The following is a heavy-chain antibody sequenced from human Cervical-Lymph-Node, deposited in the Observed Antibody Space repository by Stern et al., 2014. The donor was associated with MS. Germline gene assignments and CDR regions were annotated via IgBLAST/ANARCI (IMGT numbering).Heavy chain of an antibody. J-gene: IGHJ6*02. D-gene: IGHD5-24*01. CDR1: GGTFSNFA. CDR3: ARAITTEMATIGSYYYYGLDV. Sequence: VQLVQSGAEVQKPGSSVKVSCKASGGTFSNFAISWVRQAPGQGLEWMGEIVPIFGTTDYAPTFQGRVTISADESTNTASMELTSLRSEDTAVYYCARAITTEMATIGSYYYYGLDVWGQGTTVTVSS. CDR2: IVPIFGTT. V-gene: IGHV1-69*01.